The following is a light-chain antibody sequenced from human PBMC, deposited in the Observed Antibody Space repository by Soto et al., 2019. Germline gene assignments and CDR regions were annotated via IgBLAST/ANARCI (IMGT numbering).Light chain of an antibody. CDR1: QSVSSSY. J-gene: IGKJ1*01. CDR3: QQYGSSLWT. Sequence: IVLPQSPSPLSLSPGERATLSCRASQSVSSSYLAWYQQKPGQAPRLLIYGASSRATGIPDRFSGSGSGTDFTLTISRLEPEDFAVYYCQQYGSSLWTFGQGTKVDIK. CDR2: GAS. V-gene: IGKV3-20*01.